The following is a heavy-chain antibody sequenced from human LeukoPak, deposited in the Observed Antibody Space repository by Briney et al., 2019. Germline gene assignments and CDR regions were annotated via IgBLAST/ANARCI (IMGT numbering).Heavy chain of an antibody. CDR1: GFTFDDYT. CDR2: ITWDGGST. J-gene: IGHJ4*02. Sequence: GGSLRLSCAASGFTFDDYTMHWVRQAPGKGLEWVSLITWDGGSTYYADSVKGRFTISRDNSKNSLYLQMNSLRTEDTAFYYCAKEKRRLVDHWGQGTLVTVSS. V-gene: IGHV3-43*01. CDR3: AKEKRRLVDH. D-gene: IGHD6-25*01.